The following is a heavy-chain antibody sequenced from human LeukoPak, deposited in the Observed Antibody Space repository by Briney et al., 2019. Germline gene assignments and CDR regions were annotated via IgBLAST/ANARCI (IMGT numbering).Heavy chain of an antibody. CDR1: GFTLSSYG. Sequence: GGSLRLSCAASGFTLSSYGMHWVRQAPGKGLEWVAVISYDGSSKYYADSVKGRFTISRDSSKNTLYLQMNSLRADDTAIYYCAKDTSMVIDYWGQGTLVTVSS. CDR3: AKDTSMVIDY. V-gene: IGHV3-30*18. CDR2: ISYDGSSK. D-gene: IGHD5-18*01. J-gene: IGHJ4*02.